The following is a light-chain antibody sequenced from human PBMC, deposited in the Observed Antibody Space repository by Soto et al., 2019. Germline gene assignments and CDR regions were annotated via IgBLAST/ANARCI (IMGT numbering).Light chain of an antibody. Sequence: QSALTQPRSVSGSPGQSVTISCSGTSSDVGGYEYVSWYQQHPGKAPRLLIYHVGQRPSGVPDRFSGSKSGTTASLTISGLQADDEAEYFCSSYTAVRTFVFGGGTKLIVL. CDR1: SSDVGGYEY. CDR3: SSYTAVRTFV. V-gene: IGLV2-11*01. J-gene: IGLJ2*01. CDR2: HVG.